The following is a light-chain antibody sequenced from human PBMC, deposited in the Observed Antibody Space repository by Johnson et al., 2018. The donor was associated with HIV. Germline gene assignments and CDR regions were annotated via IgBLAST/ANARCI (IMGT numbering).Light chain of an antibody. J-gene: IGLJ1*01. CDR1: SSNIGNNY. CDR2: DNN. CDR3: ETWDTSLSAGGV. V-gene: IGLV1-51*01. Sequence: QSVLTQPPSVSAAPGQKVTISCSGSSSNIGNNYVSWYQQLPGTAPKLLIYDNNKRPSAIPDRFSGSKSGTAATLRITGLQNGDEADYYCETWDTSLSAGGVFGTGTKVTVL.